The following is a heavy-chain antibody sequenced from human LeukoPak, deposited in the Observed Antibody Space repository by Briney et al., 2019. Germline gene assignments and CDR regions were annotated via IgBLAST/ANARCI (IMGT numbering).Heavy chain of an antibody. Sequence: PGGSLRPSCAASGFTFSSYGMHWVRQAPGKGLEWVAVIWYDGSNKYYADSVKGRFTISRGNSKNTLYLQMNSLRAEDTAVYYCAGAEGWLQPLDYWGQGTLVTVSS. CDR3: AGAEGWLQPLDY. V-gene: IGHV3-33*01. J-gene: IGHJ4*02. D-gene: IGHD5-24*01. CDR2: IWYDGSNK. CDR1: GFTFSSYG.